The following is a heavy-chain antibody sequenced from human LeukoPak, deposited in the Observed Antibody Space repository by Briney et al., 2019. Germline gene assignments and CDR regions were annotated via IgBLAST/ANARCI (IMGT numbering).Heavy chain of an antibody. CDR3: ARGIAVAGTRDAFDI. CDR1: GFTFSSYS. D-gene: IGHD6-19*01. Sequence: GGSLRLSCAAPGFTFSSYSMNWVRQAPGKGLEWVSSISSSSSYIYYADSMKGRFTISRDNAKNSLYLQMNSLRAEDTAVYYCARGIAVAGTRDAFDIWGQGTMVTVSS. V-gene: IGHV3-21*01. J-gene: IGHJ3*02. CDR2: ISSSSSYI.